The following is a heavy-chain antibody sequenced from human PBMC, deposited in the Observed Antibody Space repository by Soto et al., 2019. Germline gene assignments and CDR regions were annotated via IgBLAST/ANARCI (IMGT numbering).Heavy chain of an antibody. D-gene: IGHD3-3*01. CDR1: GGSMTTGDQY. J-gene: IGHJ3*02. CDR3: AREKPDFWSGHGAFDI. V-gene: IGHV4-30-4*08. CDR2: IYYSGST. Sequence: SETLSLTCTVTGGSMTTGDQYWTWIRHRPGEGLEWFGYIYYSGSTYYNPSLKSRVTISVDTSKNQFSLKLSSVTAADTAVYYCAREKPDFWSGHGAFDIWGQGTMVTVSS.